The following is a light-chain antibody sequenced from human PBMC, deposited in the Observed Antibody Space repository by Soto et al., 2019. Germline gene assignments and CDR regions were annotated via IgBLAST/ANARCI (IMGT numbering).Light chain of an antibody. CDR1: QSISSW. J-gene: IGKJ1*01. Sequence: DIKMTPASFPPCAPVRDRVKMPFRASQSISSWLAWYQQKPGKAPKLLIYKASSLESGVPSRFSGSGSGTEFTLTISSLQPDDFATYYCQQYNSYPWTFGQGTKVDIK. CDR2: KAS. CDR3: QQYNSYPWT. V-gene: IGKV1-5*03.